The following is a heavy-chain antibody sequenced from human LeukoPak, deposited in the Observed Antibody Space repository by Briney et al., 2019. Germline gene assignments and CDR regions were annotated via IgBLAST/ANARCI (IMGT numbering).Heavy chain of an antibody. V-gene: IGHV1-2*02. CDR2: INPNSGGT. CDR3: ARETVNYYDSSGYPWYNWFHP. D-gene: IGHD3-22*01. Sequence: ASVKVSCKASGYTFTGYYMHWVRQAPGQGLEWMGWINPNSGGTNYAQKFQGRVTMTRDTSISTAYMELSRLRSDDTAVYYCARETVNYYDSSGYPWYNWFHPWAQGTLVRVST. J-gene: IGHJ5*02. CDR1: GYTFTGYY.